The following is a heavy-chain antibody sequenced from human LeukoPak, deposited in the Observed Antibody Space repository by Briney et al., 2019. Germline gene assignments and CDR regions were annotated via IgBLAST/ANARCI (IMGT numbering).Heavy chain of an antibody. V-gene: IGHV1-46*01. CDR1: GYTFTNYY. Sequence: GSVKVSCKASGYTFTNYYIHWVRQAPGEGLEWMGVINPSCRSPTFPQTFQGRPPMPRHTSTTTVYMELISLRSEDTAVYYCARAIAAAGAQYFQHWGQGTLVSASS. J-gene: IGHJ1*01. CDR2: INPSCRSP. D-gene: IGHD6-13*01. CDR3: ARAIAAAGAQYFQH.